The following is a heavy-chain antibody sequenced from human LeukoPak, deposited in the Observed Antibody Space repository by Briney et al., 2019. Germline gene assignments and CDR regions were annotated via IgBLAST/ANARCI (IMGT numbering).Heavy chain of an antibody. Sequence: STISSSSSYIYYADSVKGRFTISRDNAKNSLYLQMNSLRAEDTAVYYCARDDYSSSPGDYWGQGTLVTVSS. V-gene: IGHV3-21*01. CDR2: ISSSSSYI. J-gene: IGHJ4*02. CDR3: ARDDYSSSPGDY. D-gene: IGHD6-6*01.